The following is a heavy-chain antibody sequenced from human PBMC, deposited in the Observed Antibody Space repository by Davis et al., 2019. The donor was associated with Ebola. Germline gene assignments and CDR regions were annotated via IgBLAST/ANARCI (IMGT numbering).Heavy chain of an antibody. V-gene: IGHV5-51*01. CDR2: IYPADSDT. J-gene: IGHJ3*02. CDR1: GYRFTSYW. D-gene: IGHD6-13*01. CDR3: ASLRRTIPGMDDGFEI. Sequence: GESLKISCQGSGYRFTSYWIAWVRQMPGKGLEWMGIIYPADSDTRYSPAFQGQVSISVDKSTSTAYLRWSSLKASDTAMYYCASLRRTIPGMDDGFEIWGQGTKVTVSS.